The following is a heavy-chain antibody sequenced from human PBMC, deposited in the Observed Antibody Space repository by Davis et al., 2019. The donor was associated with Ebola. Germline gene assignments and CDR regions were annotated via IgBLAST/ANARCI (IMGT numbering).Heavy chain of an antibody. D-gene: IGHD1-14*01. J-gene: IGHJ2*01. CDR2: ISSDGSNQ. CDR3: ARAPPHGPQPVFWYFDF. CDR1: GFPFSSYS. Sequence: GESLKISCAASGFPFSSYSIHWVRQAPGKGLEWVALISSDGSNQNYADFVKGRFTISRDNSKNTVWLQMNSLRAEDTAVYYCARAPPHGPQPVFWYFDFWGRGTLVTVSS. V-gene: IGHV3-30-3*01.